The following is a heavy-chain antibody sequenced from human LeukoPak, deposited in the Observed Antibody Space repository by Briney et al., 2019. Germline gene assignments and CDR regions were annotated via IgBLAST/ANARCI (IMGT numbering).Heavy chain of an antibody. CDR1: GYTLASYG. CDR3: ARLNYYDFWSGYTTHHMDV. V-gene: IGHV1-18*01. Sequence: ASVKVSRKASGYTLASYGISWVRQAAGQGREWMGWISAYNGNTNYAQKLQCRVTMTTDTSTSTAYMELRSLISDDTAVYYCARLNYYDFWSGYTTHHMDVWGKGTTVTVSS. D-gene: IGHD3-3*01. J-gene: IGHJ6*03. CDR2: ISAYNGNT.